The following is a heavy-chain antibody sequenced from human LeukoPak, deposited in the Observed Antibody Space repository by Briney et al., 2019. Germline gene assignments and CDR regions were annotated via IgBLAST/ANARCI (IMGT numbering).Heavy chain of an antibody. CDR2: ISSSSSYI. J-gene: IGHJ4*02. Sequence: PGGSLRLSCAASGFTFSSYSMNWVRQAPGKGLEWVSSISSSSSYIYYADSVKGRFTISRDNAKNSLYLQMNSLRAEDTAVYYCARVSDSSGYYYTSYWGQGTLVTVSS. D-gene: IGHD3-22*01. CDR1: GFTFSSYS. V-gene: IGHV3-21*01. CDR3: ARVSDSSGYYYTSY.